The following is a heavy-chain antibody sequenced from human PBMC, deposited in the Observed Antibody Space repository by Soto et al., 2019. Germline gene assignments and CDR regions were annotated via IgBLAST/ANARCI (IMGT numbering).Heavy chain of an antibody. CDR1: GGSISSSSYY. D-gene: IGHD6-19*01. J-gene: IGHJ4*02. V-gene: IGHV4-39*01. Sequence: SETLSLTCTVSGGSISSSSYYWGWIRQPPGKGLEWIGSIYYSGSTYYNPSPKSRVTISVDTSKNQFSLKLSSVTAAETAVYCCERRLVAVAAFDHWGQGTLVTVSS. CDR2: IYYSGST. CDR3: ERRLVAVAAFDH.